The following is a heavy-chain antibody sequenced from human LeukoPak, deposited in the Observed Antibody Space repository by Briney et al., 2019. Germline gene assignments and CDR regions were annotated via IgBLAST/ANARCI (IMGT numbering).Heavy chain of an antibody. Sequence: GASVKVSCKASGYTFTGYYMHWVRQAPGQGLEWMGWINPNSGGTNYAQKFQGRVTMTRDTSISTAYMELSRLRSDDTAVYYCARGNWHSSGYYYFDYWGQGTLVTVSS. J-gene: IGHJ4*02. D-gene: IGHD6-19*01. CDR1: GYTFTGYY. CDR3: ARGNWHSSGYYYFDY. CDR2: INPNSGGT. V-gene: IGHV1-2*02.